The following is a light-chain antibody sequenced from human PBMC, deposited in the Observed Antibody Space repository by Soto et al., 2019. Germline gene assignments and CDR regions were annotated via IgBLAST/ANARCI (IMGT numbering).Light chain of an antibody. J-gene: IGKJ5*01. Sequence: EIVWTQSPATLSLSPGERATLSCRASQSVSSHLAWFQQRPGQAPSLLIYDASNRATGIPARFSGRGSGTDSTLTISSLEPEDFAVYYCQQRSSAITFGQGTRLEIK. V-gene: IGKV3-11*01. CDR1: QSVSSH. CDR2: DAS. CDR3: QQRSSAIT.